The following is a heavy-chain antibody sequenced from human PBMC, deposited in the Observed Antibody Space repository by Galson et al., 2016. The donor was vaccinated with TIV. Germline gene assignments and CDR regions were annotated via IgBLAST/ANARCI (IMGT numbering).Heavy chain of an antibody. CDR1: GYTLTSYT. CDR3: ARGGPYGNFWNNYYPHDMDI. J-gene: IGHJ6*02. CDR2: INAANGNI. D-gene: IGHD3-3*01. V-gene: IGHV1-3*01. Sequence: SVKVSCKASGYTLTSYTIHWVRQAPGQRLQWMGWINAANGNIKYSQNLQGRVTFTIDTSANTAYMELSSLRSADSAVYYCARGGPYGNFWNNYYPHDMDIWGQGTTVSVSS.